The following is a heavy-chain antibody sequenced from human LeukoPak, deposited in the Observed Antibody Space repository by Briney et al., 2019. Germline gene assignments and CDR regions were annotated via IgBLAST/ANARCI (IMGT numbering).Heavy chain of an antibody. J-gene: IGHJ1*01. V-gene: IGHV3-23*01. CDR2: IDYDSGSG. CDR3: TRNSGWYGLS. D-gene: IGHD6-19*01. CDR1: GFTLSSYE. Sequence: PGGSLRLSCTVSGFTLSSYEMSWIRQAPGKGLEWVSSIDYDSGSGHYADSVKGRFTISRDDSNNTLFLHLNSLRGEDTAVYYCTRNSGWYGLSWGQGTLVTVSS.